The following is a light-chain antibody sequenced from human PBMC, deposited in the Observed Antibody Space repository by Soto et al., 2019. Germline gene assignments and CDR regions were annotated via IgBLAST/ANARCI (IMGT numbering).Light chain of an antibody. CDR3: QQYGSSLFT. CDR2: GTS. CDR1: QSVSSKY. J-gene: IGKJ3*01. V-gene: IGKV3-20*01. Sequence: EIVWTQSPGTLSLSPGERATLSCRASQSVSSKYLAWYQQKPGQAPRVLIYGTSIRASGVPERFSGGGSGTDFTLTITRLEPEDFAVYYCQQYGSSLFTFGPGTKVDFK.